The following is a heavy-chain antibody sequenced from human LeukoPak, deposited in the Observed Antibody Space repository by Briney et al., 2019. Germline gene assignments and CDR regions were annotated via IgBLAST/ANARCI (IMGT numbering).Heavy chain of an antibody. D-gene: IGHD3-10*01. CDR2: ISTGGTIR. CDR1: GFIFTNYE. CDR3: ARGSGIRNNYGMDV. V-gene: IGHV3-48*03. J-gene: IGHJ6*04. Sequence: GGSLRLSCVASGFIFTNYEMNWVRQVPGKGLEWLSYISTGGTIRYHADSVEGRLTISRDNAKKSIYLQMNSLRAEDTATYFCARGSGIRNNYGMDVWGKGTTVIVSS.